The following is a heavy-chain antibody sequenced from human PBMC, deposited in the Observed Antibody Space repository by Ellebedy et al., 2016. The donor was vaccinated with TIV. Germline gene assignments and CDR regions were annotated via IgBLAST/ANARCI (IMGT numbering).Heavy chain of an antibody. CDR2: ISTYTGNT. V-gene: IGHV1-18*01. Sequence: ASVKVSCXASGYTFTSYGISWVRQAPGQGLEWMGWISTYTGNTNYAPMVQDRITMTRDTSTTTAYMDLRSLRSDDTALYYCASSSCSRNSCYNLNYWGQGTLVTVSS. D-gene: IGHD2-2*02. CDR3: ASSSCSRNSCYNLNY. CDR1: GYTFTSYG. J-gene: IGHJ4*02.